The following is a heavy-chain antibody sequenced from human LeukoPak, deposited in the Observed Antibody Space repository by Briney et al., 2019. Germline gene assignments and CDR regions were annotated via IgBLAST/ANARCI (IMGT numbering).Heavy chain of an antibody. D-gene: IGHD6-6*01. CDR2: IYHSGST. J-gene: IGHJ4*02. CDR1: GYSISSGYY. Sequence: NPSETLSPTCAVSGYSISSGYYWGWIRQPPGKGLEWIGSIYHSGSTYYNPSLKSRVTISVDTSKNQFSLKLSSVTATDAAIYYCERERSSSSDYWGQGTLVTVSS. CDR3: ERERSSSSDY. V-gene: IGHV4-38-2*02.